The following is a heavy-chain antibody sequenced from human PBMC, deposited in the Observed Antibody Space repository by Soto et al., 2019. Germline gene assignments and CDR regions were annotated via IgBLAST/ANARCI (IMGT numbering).Heavy chain of an antibody. Sequence: SETLSLTCTVSGGSISSSSYYWGWIRQPPGKGLEWIGSIYYSGSTYYNPSLKSRVTISVDTSKNQFSLKLSSVTAADTAVYYGARHDVHSGSLMGYGGQGTLVTVPS. CDR3: ARHDVHSGSLMGY. CDR2: IYYSGST. V-gene: IGHV4-39*01. D-gene: IGHD1-26*01. J-gene: IGHJ4*02. CDR1: GGSISSSSYY.